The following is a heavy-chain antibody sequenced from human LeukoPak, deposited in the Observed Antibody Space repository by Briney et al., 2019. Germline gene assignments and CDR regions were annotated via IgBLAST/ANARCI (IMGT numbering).Heavy chain of an antibody. CDR3: AGTWSLYDAFDI. V-gene: IGHV3-7*01. CDR2: INQDGSKK. J-gene: IGHJ3*02. CDR1: GFPFDDFG. D-gene: IGHD6-13*01. Sequence: PGGSLRLSCAASGFPFDDFGMSWVRQAPGKGLEWVANINQDGSKKYSVDSVKGRFTISRDNAKNSLYLQMNSLRAEDTAVYYCAGTWSLYDAFDIWGQGTMVTVSS.